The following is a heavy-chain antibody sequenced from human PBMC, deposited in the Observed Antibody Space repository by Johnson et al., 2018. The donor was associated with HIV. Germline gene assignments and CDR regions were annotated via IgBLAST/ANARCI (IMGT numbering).Heavy chain of an antibody. CDR1: GFTFSSYA. CDR3: ARDGGHYYDSSGAFGI. J-gene: IGHJ3*02. V-gene: IGHV3-7*03. CDR2: ITEDGSEK. D-gene: IGHD3-22*01. Sequence: VQLVESGGGVVQPGRSLRLSCAASGFTFSSYAMHWVRQAPGKGLEWVANITEDGSEKYYVDSVKGRFTISRDNSKNTLYLQMNSLRAADTAVYYCARDGGHYYDSSGAFGIWGQGTVVTVSS.